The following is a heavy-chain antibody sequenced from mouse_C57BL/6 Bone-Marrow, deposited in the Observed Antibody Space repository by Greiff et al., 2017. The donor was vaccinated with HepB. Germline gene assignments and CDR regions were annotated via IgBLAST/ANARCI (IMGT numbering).Heavy chain of an antibody. V-gene: IGHV2-9-1*01. CDR3: ARNIYYSKGYAMDY. D-gene: IGHD2-5*01. Sequence: VQLVESGPGLVAPSKSLSITCTVTGFSLTSYAISWVRQPPGKGLEWLGVLWTGGGTNYNSALTSRLSISKDNSKSQVFLKMNSLQTDDTARYYCARNIYYSKGYAMDYWGQGTSGTVSS. J-gene: IGHJ4*01. CDR2: LWTGGGT. CDR1: GFSLTSYA.